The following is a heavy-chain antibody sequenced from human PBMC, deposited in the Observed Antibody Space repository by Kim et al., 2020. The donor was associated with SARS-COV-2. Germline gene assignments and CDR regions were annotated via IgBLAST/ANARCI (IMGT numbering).Heavy chain of an antibody. V-gene: IGHV5-51*01. Sequence: GESLKISCKGSGYSFTSYWIGWVRQMPGKGLEWMGLVYPGDSDIRYGPSFQGQVTISVDKSITTAYLQWNSLKASDTAMYYCARRPRGSFPHFDYWGQGTLVTVPS. CDR3: ARRPRGSFPHFDY. J-gene: IGHJ4*02. CDR1: GYSFTSYW. D-gene: IGHD6-19*01. CDR2: VYPGDSDI.